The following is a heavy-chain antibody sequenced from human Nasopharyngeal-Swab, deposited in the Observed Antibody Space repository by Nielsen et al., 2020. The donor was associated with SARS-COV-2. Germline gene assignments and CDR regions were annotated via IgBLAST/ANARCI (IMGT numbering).Heavy chain of an antibody. D-gene: IGHD3-3*01. CDR1: GVTYRDDY. Sequence: GGSLRLAWAASGVTYRDDYRSWSRQAPGKGLEWDADRSRSGSTIYYADSVKGRFTISRDNAKNSLYLQMNSLRAEDTAVYYCARESHYDFWSGYYPSKYYYYYMDVWGKGTTVTVSS. CDR3: ARESHYDFWSGYYPSKYYYYYMDV. J-gene: IGHJ6*03. CDR2: RSRSGSTI. V-gene: IGHV3-11*04.